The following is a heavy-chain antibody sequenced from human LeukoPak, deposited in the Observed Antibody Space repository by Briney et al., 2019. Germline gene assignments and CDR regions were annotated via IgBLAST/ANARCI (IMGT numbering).Heavy chain of an antibody. J-gene: IGHJ5*02. D-gene: IGHD3-3*01. Sequence: EASVKVSCKASGGTFSRYAISLVRQAPGQGLEWMGGIIPIFGTANYAQKFQGRVTITADESTSTAYMELSSLRSEDTAVYYCARGVAWYDFWSGPREGDWFDPWGQGTLVTVSS. CDR2: IIPIFGTA. V-gene: IGHV1-69*01. CDR1: GGTFSRYA. CDR3: ARGVAWYDFWSGPREGDWFDP.